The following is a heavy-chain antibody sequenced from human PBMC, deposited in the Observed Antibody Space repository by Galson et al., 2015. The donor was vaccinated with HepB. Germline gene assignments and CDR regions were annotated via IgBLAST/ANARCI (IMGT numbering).Heavy chain of an antibody. Sequence: ETLSLTCTVSGGSISSSSYYWGWIRQPPGKGLEWIGSIYYSGSTYYNPSLKSRVTISVDTSENQFSLKLSSVTAADTAVYYCARAPWLAPDYWGQGTLVTVSS. CDR2: IYYSGST. J-gene: IGHJ4*02. CDR3: ARAPWLAPDY. CDR1: GGSISSSSYY. V-gene: IGHV4-39*07. D-gene: IGHD6-19*01.